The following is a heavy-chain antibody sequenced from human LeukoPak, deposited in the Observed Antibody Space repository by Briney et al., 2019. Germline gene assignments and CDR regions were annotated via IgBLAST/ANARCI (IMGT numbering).Heavy chain of an antibody. CDR1: GGSISSGSYY. D-gene: IGHD3-3*01. V-gene: IGHV4-61*02. CDR2: IYSSGST. CDR3: ARVGQYYDFWSAKQGDWFDP. J-gene: IGHJ5*02. Sequence: PSETLSLTCTVSGGSISSGSYYWNWIRQPAGKGLEWIGRIYSSGSTNYNPCLKSRVTISVDTSKNQCTLKLSSVTAADTAVYYCARVGQYYDFWSAKQGDWFDPWGQGTLVTVSS.